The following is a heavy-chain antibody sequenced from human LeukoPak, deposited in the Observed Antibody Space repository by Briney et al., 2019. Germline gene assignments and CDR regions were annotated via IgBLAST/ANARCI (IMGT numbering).Heavy chain of an antibody. CDR2: IYYSGST. D-gene: IGHD6-19*01. J-gene: IGHJ4*02. Sequence: PSETLSLTCTVSGGSISSSSYYWGWIRQPPGKGLEWIGSIYYSGSTYYNPSLKSRVTISVDTSKNQFSLKLSSVTAADTAVYYCAGADTVAGTYYFDYWGQGTLVTVSS. CDR1: GGSISSSSYY. V-gene: IGHV4-39*01. CDR3: AGADTVAGTYYFDY.